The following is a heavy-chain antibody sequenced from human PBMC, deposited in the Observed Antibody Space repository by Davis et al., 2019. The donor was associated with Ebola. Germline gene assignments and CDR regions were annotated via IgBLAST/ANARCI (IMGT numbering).Heavy chain of an antibody. V-gene: IGHV3-11*01. CDR3: ARSRKYYYDSSGYPSN. J-gene: IGHJ4*02. Sequence: GESLKISCAASGFTFSDYYMSWIRQAPGKGLEWVSYISSSGSTIYYADSVKGRFTISRDNAKNSLYLQMNRLRAEDTAVYYCARSRKYYYDSSGYPSNWGQGTLVTVSS. CDR2: ISSSGSTI. D-gene: IGHD3-22*01. CDR1: GFTFSDYY.